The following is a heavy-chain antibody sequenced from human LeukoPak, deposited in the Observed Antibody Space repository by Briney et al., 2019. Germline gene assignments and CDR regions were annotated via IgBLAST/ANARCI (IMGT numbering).Heavy chain of an antibody. D-gene: IGHD4/OR15-4a*01. CDR2: IDISGGST. J-gene: IGHJ4*02. CDR1: GFTFNSHA. CDR3: ADEVRPNDY. Sequence: GGSLRLSCAVSGFTFNSHAMCWVRQAPGKGLEWVSSIDISGGSTYYADSVKGRFTISRDNSKNTLYLQMNSLRGEDTALYFCADEVRPNDYWGQGTLVTVSS. V-gene: IGHV3-23*01.